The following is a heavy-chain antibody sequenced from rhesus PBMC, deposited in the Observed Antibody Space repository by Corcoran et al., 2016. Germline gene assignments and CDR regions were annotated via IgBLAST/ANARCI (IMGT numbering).Heavy chain of an antibody. V-gene: IGHV4-173*01. CDR3: ARGPSFDY. Sequence: QLQLQESGPGLVKPSETLSLTCAVSGGSISSNYWSWIRQPPGKGLEWIGHISGSGGSTDYTPVLNSRVTSSTDTSKNQFSLKLSSGTAADTALYYCARGPSFDYWGQGVLVTVSS. CDR1: GGSISSNY. CDR2: ISGSGGST. J-gene: IGHJ4*01. D-gene: IGHD5-12*01.